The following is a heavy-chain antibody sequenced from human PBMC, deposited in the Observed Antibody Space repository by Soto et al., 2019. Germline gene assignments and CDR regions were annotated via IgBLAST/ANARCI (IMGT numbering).Heavy chain of an antibody. CDR2: IIPIFGTA. Sequence: QVQLVQSGAEVKKPGSSVKVSCKASGGTFSSYAISWVRQAPGQGLEWMGGIIPIFGTANYAQKFQGRVTITADESTSTAYMELSSLRSEDTAVYYCARKGELLWFGELIGAFDIWGQGTMVTVSS. CDR1: GGTFSSYA. D-gene: IGHD3-10*01. CDR3: ARKGELLWFGELIGAFDI. V-gene: IGHV1-69*01. J-gene: IGHJ3*02.